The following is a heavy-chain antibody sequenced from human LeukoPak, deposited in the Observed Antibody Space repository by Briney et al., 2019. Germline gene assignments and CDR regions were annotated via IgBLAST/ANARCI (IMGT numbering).Heavy chain of an antibody. CDR2: IHNSGST. CDR1: GGSFSSYY. D-gene: IGHD2-21*02. V-gene: IGHV4-59*01. CDR3: ATSPATATGGFDY. J-gene: IGHJ4*02. Sequence: SSETLSLTCTVSGGSFSSYYWSWIRQPRGEGLEWIGYIHNSGSTNYNASLKSRVTISVDTSKNQFSLKLSSVTAADTAVYYCATSPATATGGFDYWGQGTLVTVSS.